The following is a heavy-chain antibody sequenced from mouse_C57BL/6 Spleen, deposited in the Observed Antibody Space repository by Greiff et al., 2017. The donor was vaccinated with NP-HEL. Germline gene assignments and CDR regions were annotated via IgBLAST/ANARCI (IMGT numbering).Heavy chain of an antibody. CDR2: IYPGSGST. V-gene: IGHV1-55*01. CDR1: GYTFTSYW. CDR3: ARRDYSNYFYYAMDY. D-gene: IGHD2-5*01. Sequence: VQLQQSGAELVKPGASVKMSCKASGYTFTSYWITWVKQRPGQGLEWIGDIYPGSGSTNYNEKFKSKATLTVDTSSSTAYMQLSSLTSEDSAVYYCARRDYSNYFYYAMDYWGQGTSVTVSS. J-gene: IGHJ4*01.